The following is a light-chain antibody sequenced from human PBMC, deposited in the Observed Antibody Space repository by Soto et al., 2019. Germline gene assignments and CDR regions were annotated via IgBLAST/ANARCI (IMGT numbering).Light chain of an antibody. J-gene: IGKJ1*01. V-gene: IGKV1-5*03. CDR1: QSINIW. CDR3: QQYSSSSRT. CDR2: KAS. Sequence: DIQMTQSPSTLPASVGDRVTITCRASQSINIWLAWYQQKPGKAPKLLIYKASSLESGVPSRFSGSGSGTEFSLTISSLQPDDFATYYCQQYSSSSRTFGQGTKVEIK.